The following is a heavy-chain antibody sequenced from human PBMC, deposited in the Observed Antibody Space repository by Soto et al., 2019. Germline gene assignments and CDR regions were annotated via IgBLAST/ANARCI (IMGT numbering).Heavy chain of an antibody. D-gene: IGHD6-13*01. CDR3: ARDRRVSSSWAPRDSSTYGLDG. V-gene: IGHV4-30-4*01. CDR1: GGSIKSGDYY. J-gene: IGHJ6*02. CDR2: IFYSGTT. Sequence: SETLSLTCTVSGGSIKSGDYYWNWIRQSPGKGLEWIGHIFYSGTTDYNPSLKSRAAMSLDTAKNQVSLELSSVTAADTAVYYCARDRRVSSSWAPRDSSTYGLDGWGQGSTVTVSS.